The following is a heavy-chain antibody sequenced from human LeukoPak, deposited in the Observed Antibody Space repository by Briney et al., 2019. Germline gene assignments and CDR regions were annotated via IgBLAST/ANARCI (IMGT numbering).Heavy chain of an antibody. V-gene: IGHV3-48*03. D-gene: IGHD2-15*01. Sequence: GGSLRLSCAASGFTFSSYAMNWVRQAPGKGLEWISYISNTATTIDYADSVKGRFTISRDNAKNSLYLQMKSLRAEDTAVYYCARDTQWSYFDYWGQGTLVTVSS. CDR3: ARDTQWSYFDY. CDR2: ISNTATTI. CDR1: GFTFSSYA. J-gene: IGHJ4*02.